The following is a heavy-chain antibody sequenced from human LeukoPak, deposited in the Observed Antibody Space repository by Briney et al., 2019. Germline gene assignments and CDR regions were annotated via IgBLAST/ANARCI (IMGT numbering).Heavy chain of an antibody. CDR3: ARDLTDRSDY. V-gene: IGHV4-59*02. Sequence: SETLSLTCTVSGGSVSSYYWGWIRQPPGKGLEWIGYIYYSGSTNYNPSLKSRVTISVDTSKNQFSLKLSSVTAADTAVYYCARDLTDRSDYWGQGTLVTVSS. D-gene: IGHD7-27*01. CDR1: GGSVSSYY. CDR2: IYYSGST. J-gene: IGHJ4*02.